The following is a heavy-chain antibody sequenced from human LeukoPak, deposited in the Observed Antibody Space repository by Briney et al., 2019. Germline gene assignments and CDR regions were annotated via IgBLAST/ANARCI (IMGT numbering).Heavy chain of an antibody. CDR2: ISWNSGSI. D-gene: IGHD4-17*01. CDR1: GFTFDDYA. J-gene: IGHJ4*02. CDR3: ARDLYGDYLLDY. Sequence: GGSLRLSCAASGFTFDDYAMHWVRQAPGKGLEWVSGISWNSGSIGYADSVKGRFTISRDNAKNSLYLQMNSLRAEDTAVYYGARDLYGDYLLDYWGQGTLVTVSS. V-gene: IGHV3-9*01.